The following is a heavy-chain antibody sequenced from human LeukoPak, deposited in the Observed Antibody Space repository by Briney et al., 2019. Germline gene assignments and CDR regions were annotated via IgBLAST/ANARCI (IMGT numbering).Heavy chain of an antibody. D-gene: IGHD3-10*01. CDR2: INPNSGGT. CDR1: GYTFTGYY. J-gene: IGHJ6*03. CDR3: ARGGSYGSGSYLSSYYYYYYMDV. Sequence: ASVKVSCKASGYTFTGYYMHWVRQAPGQGLEWMGWINPNSGGTNYAQKFQGRVTKTRDTSISTAYMELSRLRSDDTAVYYCARGGSYGSGSYLSSYYYYYYMDVWGKGTAVTVSS. V-gene: IGHV1-2*02.